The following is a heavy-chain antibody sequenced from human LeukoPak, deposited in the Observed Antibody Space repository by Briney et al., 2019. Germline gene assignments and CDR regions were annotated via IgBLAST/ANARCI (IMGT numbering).Heavy chain of an antibody. Sequence: GASVKVSCKASGYTFTSYAMHWVRQAPGQRLEWMGWINAGNGNTKYSQEFRGRVTITRDTSASTAYMELSSLRSDDTAVYYCASSTMIVVVITTDDAFDIWGQGTMVTVSS. CDR2: INAGNGNT. CDR1: GYTFTSYA. J-gene: IGHJ3*02. CDR3: ASSTMIVVVITTDDAFDI. D-gene: IGHD3-22*01. V-gene: IGHV1-3*01.